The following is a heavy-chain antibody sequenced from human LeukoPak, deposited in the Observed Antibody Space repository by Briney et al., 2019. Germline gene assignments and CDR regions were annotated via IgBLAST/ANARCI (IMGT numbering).Heavy chain of an antibody. D-gene: IGHD6-6*01. J-gene: IGHJ3*02. Sequence: SVKVSCKASGGTFSSYAISWVRQAPGQGLEWMGRIIPILGIANYAQKFQGRVTITADKSTSTAYMELSSLRSEDTAVYYCARGSSSSRGAFDIWGQGTMVTVSS. CDR3: ARGSSSSRGAFDI. V-gene: IGHV1-69*04. CDR1: GGTFSSYA. CDR2: IIPILGIA.